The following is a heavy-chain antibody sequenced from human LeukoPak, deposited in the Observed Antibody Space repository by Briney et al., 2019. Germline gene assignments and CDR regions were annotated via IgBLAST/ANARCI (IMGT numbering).Heavy chain of an antibody. CDR2: IKEDGSEK. J-gene: IGHJ4*02. D-gene: IGHD1-26*01. CDR3: ARDKPRGSYSGSLFDC. V-gene: IGHV3-7*01. Sequence: PGGSLRLSCAASGFSFSSYSMNWVRQAPGKGLEWVANIKEDGSEKYYVDSVKGRFTISRDNAKNSLYLQMNSLRAEDTAVYYCARDKPRGSYSGSLFDCWGQGTLVTVSS. CDR1: GFSFSSYS.